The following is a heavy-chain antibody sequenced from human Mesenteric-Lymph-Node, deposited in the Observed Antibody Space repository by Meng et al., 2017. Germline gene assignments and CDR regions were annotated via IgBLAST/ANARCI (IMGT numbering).Heavy chain of an antibody. CDR1: GAAIWGGW. J-gene: IGHJ4*02. V-gene: IGHV4-4*02. CDR2: IYQTGST. CDR3: ARDPTAVAGYFDY. Sequence: QGAAPGLGKASVTLSLPRALSGAAIWGGWWSWARQPLGKGLEWIGEIYQTGSTNYNPSLKSRVTISIDKSKNQFSLKLTSVTAADTALYYCARDPTAVAGYFDYWGRGTLVTVSS. D-gene: IGHD6-19*01.